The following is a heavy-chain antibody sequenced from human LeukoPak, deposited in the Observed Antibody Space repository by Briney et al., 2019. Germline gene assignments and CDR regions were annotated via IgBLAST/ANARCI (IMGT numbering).Heavy chain of an antibody. J-gene: IGHJ5*02. V-gene: IGHV3-23*01. CDR1: GFTFSSYA. CDR3: AKAFDVVVVAAANNWFDP. CDR2: ISGSGGST. D-gene: IGHD2-15*01. Sequence: GGSLRLSCAASGFTFSSYAMSWVRQAPGKGLEWVSAISGSGGSTYYADSVKGRFTISRDNSKNPLYLQMNSLRAEDTAVYYCAKAFDVVVVAAANNWFDPWGQGTLVTVSS.